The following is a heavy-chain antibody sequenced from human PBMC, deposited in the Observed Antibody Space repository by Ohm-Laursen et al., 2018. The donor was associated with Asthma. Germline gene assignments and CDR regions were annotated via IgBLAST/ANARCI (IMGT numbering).Heavy chain of an antibody. CDR3: ARGGTIFDGRGGWFDP. CDR1: GGSISSGGYY. J-gene: IGHJ5*02. Sequence: SETLSLTCTVSGGSISSGGYYWGWIRQPPGKGLEWIGYIYSTGSTNYNPSLESRVTISVDTSKNQFSLKLSSVTAADTAVYYCARGGTIFDGRGGWFDPWGQGTLVTVSS. D-gene: IGHD3-9*01. V-gene: IGHV4-61*08. CDR2: IYSTGST.